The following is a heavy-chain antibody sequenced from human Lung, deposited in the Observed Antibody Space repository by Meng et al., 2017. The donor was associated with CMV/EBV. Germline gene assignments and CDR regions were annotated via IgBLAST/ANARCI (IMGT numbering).Heavy chain of an antibody. CDR2: ISMSGSTI. CDR3: ARGEAARDFES. J-gene: IGHJ4*02. CDR1: GFNFNIYE. D-gene: IGHD6-25*01. V-gene: IGHV3-48*03. Sequence: GESLKISCAASGFNFNIYEMSWVRQAPGKGLEWVSYISMSGSTIYYADAVKGRFTISRDNAKNSLYLQMNSLRVEDTAPYYCARGEAARDFESWGQGKLVNVSS.